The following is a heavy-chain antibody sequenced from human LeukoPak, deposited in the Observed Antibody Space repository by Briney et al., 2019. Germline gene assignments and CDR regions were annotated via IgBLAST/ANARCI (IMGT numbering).Heavy chain of an antibody. J-gene: IGHJ6*03. V-gene: IGHV4-4*09. CDR1: GGSISSYY. CDR2: IYTSGGT. CDR3: ARSMATYYYYYMDV. D-gene: IGHD5-24*01. Sequence: SETLSLTCTVSGGSISSYYWSWIRQPPGKGLEWIGYIYTSGGTNYNPSLKSRVTISVDTSKNQFSLKLSSVTAADTAVYYCARSMATYYYYYMDVWGKGTTVTVSS.